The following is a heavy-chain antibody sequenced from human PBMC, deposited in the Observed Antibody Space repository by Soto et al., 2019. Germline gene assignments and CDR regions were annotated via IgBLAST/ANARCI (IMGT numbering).Heavy chain of an antibody. CDR2: IYYSGST. D-gene: IGHD6-13*01. CDR3: ARHEEQLPDY. V-gene: IGHV4-39*01. J-gene: IGHJ4*02. Sequence: QLQLQESGPGLVKPSETLSLTCTVSGGSISSSSYYWGWIRQPPGKGLEWIGSIYYSGSTYYNPSLKSRVTRSVDPSKTQSSLKLSSVTAADTAVYYCARHEEQLPDYWGQGTLVTVSS. CDR1: GGSISSSSYY.